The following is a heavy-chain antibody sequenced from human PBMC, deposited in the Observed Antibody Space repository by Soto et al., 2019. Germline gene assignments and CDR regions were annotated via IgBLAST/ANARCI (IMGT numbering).Heavy chain of an antibody. CDR2: ISSNGGST. CDR3: ARGMGRGVISLYYYDGMDV. CDR1: GFTFSSYA. V-gene: IGHV3-64*01. D-gene: IGHD3-10*01. J-gene: IGHJ6*01. Sequence: EVQLVESGGGLVQPGGSLRLSCAASGFTFSSYAMHWVRQAPGKGLEYVSAISSNGGSTYYANSVKGRFTISRDNSKNTVYLQMGSLRAEEMAVYYWARGMGRGVISLYYYDGMDVRGQGNTVTVSS.